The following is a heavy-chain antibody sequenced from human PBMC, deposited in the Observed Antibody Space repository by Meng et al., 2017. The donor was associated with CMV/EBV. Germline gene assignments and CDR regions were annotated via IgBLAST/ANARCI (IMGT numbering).Heavy chain of an antibody. Sequence: SETLSLTCTVSGGSISSGDYYWSWLRQPPGKGLEWTGYIYYSGSTYYNPSLKSRVTISVDTSKNQFSLKLSSVTAADTAVYYCARGGGSSGYLDAFDIWGQGTMVTVSS. CDR2: IYYSGST. CDR1: GGSISSGDYY. J-gene: IGHJ3*02. V-gene: IGHV4-30-4*08. CDR3: ARGGGSSGYLDAFDI. D-gene: IGHD3-22*01.